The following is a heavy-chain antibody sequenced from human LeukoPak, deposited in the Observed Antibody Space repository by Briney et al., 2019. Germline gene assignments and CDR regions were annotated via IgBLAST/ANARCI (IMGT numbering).Heavy chain of an antibody. CDR1: GGSISSYY. CDR2: IYYSGST. D-gene: IGHD4-17*01. CDR3: ARRVIGYGDYLDY. V-gene: IGHV4-59*01. Sequence: SETLSLTCTVSGGSISSYYWSWIRQPPGKGLEWIGYIYYSGSTNYNPSLKSRVTISADTSKNQFSLRLSSVTAADTAVYYCARRVIGYGDYLDYWGQGTLVTVSS. J-gene: IGHJ4*02.